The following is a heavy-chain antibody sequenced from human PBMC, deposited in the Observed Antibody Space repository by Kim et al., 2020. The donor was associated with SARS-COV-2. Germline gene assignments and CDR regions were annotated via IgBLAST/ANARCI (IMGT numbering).Heavy chain of an antibody. CDR2: INAGTGNT. Sequence: ASVKVSCKASGYTFSDYAIHWVRQAPGQSLEWVGWINAGTGNTKYSEILQGRVTLMRDTSANTAYMELRGLRSEDTAVYYCARDRNYADYWGQGTLVTGS. CDR3: ARDRNYADY. V-gene: IGHV1-3*01. J-gene: IGHJ4*02. CDR1: GYTFSDYA.